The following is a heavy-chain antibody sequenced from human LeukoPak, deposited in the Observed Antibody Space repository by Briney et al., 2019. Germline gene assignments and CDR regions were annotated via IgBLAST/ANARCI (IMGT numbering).Heavy chain of an antibody. D-gene: IGHD6-19*01. CDR1: GFTFSSYA. CDR3: AKRSSGYSSALYYFDY. J-gene: IGHJ4*02. V-gene: IGHV3-23*01. Sequence: AGGSLRLSCAASGFTFSSYAMSWVRQAPGNGLEWVSAISGSGGSTYYADSVKGRFTISRDNSKNTLYLQMNSLRAEDTAVYYCAKRSSGYSSALYYFDYWGQGTLVTVSS. CDR2: ISGSGGST.